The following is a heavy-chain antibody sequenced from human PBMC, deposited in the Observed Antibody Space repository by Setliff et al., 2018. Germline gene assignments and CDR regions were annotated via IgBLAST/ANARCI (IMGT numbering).Heavy chain of an antibody. CDR1: GGSISSGSYY. CDR2: IYTSGST. J-gene: IGHJ4*02. Sequence: SETLSLTCTVSGGSISSGSYYWSWIRQPAGKGLEWIGHIYTSGSTNYNPSLKSRVTISVDTSKNQFSLKLSSVTAADTAVYYCARGARYLDWRLVYWGQGMLVTVSS. V-gene: IGHV4-61*09. CDR3: ARGARYLDWRLVY. D-gene: IGHD3-9*01.